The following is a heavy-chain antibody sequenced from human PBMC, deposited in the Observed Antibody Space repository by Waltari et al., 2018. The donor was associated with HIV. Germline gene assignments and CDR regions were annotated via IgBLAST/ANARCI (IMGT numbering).Heavy chain of an antibody. CDR3: AKDHPGNYYHIYGMDV. J-gene: IGHJ6*02. V-gene: IGHV3-23*01. D-gene: IGHD3-3*02. CDR1: GFDFSKYV. Sequence: EEQLFESGGGLVQPGGSLRLSCAASGFDFSKYVMNWVRQAPGKGVDGDSGISQASTNIYYGESVKGRFTIYRDNSRSTLYLQMNGLRAEDTATYYCAKDHPGNYYHIYGMDVWGQGTTVSVTS. CDR2: ISQASTNI.